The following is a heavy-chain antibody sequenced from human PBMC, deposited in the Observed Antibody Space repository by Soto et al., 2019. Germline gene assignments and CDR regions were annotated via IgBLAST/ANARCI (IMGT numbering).Heavy chain of an antibody. CDR1: GFPFHIYA. D-gene: IGHD2-21*02. Sequence: GGSLRLSCAASGFPFHIYAMSWVRQAPGKGLEWVSAIGDNGADTFYAVSLKGRFTISRDNSKSTLCLHMNSLRAEDTAVYYCARNRWMTASGHEDYWGQGTLVTVSS. CDR2: IGDNGADT. J-gene: IGHJ4*02. V-gene: IGHV3-23*01. CDR3: ARNRWMTASGHEDY.